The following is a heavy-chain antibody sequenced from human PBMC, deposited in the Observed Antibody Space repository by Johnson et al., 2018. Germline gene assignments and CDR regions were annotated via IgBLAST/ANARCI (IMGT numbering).Heavy chain of an antibody. V-gene: IGHV3-9*01. CDR1: GFTFDDYA. Sequence: EVQLVESGGGLVQPGRSLRLSCAASGFTFDDYAMHWVRQAPGKGLEWVSGIIWNSGTIGYVDSVKGRFTISRDNAKNSLYLQMNSLRAEDTAVYYCASLLRYCGGDFFHDAFDIWGQGTMVTVSS. D-gene: IGHD2-21*02. J-gene: IGHJ3*02. CDR2: IIWNSGTI. CDR3: ASLLRYCGGDFFHDAFDI.